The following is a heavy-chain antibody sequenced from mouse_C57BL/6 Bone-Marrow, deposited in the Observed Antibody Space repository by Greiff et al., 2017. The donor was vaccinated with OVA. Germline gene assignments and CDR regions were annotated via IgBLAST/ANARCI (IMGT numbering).Heavy chain of an antibody. CDR1: GYSITSGYY. V-gene: IGHV3-6*01. CDR2: ISYDGSN. Sequence: VQLKESGPGLVKPSQSLSLTCSVTGYSITSGYYWNWIRQFPGNKLEWMGYISYDGSNNYNPSLKNRISITRDTSKNQFFLKLNSVTTEDTATYYCARGPSLRGQGTRVTVSA. D-gene: IGHD2-1*01. J-gene: IGHJ3*01. CDR3: ARGPSL.